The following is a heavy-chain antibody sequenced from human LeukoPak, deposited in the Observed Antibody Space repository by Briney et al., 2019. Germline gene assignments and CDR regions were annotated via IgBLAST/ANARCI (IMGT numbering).Heavy chain of an antibody. CDR2: IYPGDSDT. CDR3: ARHQALYSSGWYGDY. V-gene: IGHV5-51*01. CDR1: GCSFTSYG. Sequence: GESLKISCKGSGCSFTSYGIGWVRQMPGKGLEWMGIIYPGDSDTRYSPSFQDQVTISADKSISTAYLQWSSLKASDTAMYYCARHQALYSSGWYGDYWGLGTLVTVSS. J-gene: IGHJ4*02. D-gene: IGHD6-19*01.